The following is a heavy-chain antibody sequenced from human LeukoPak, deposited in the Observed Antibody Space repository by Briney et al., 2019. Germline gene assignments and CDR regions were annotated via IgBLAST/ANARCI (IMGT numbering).Heavy chain of an antibody. CDR3: ARADSYTGMDV. V-gene: IGHV1-46*01. Sequence: ASVKVSCKTSGYTFTNYYIHWVRQAPGQGLEWVGMINPSGGNPSSAQKFQGRLSMTRDTSTSTVYLALSSLRSDDTAVYYCARADSYTGMDVWGQGTTVTVSS. CDR1: GYTFTNYY. D-gene: IGHD3-10*01. J-gene: IGHJ6*02. CDR2: INPSGGNP.